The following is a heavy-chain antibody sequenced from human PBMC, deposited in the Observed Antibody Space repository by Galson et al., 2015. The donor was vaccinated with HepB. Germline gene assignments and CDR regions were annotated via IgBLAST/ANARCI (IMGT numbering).Heavy chain of an antibody. J-gene: IGHJ3*02. CDR3: AKDLVPAAITGSFGAFDI. V-gene: IGHV3-9*01. Sequence: SLRLSCAASGFTFDDYAMHWVRQAPGKGLEWVSGISWNSGSIGYADSVKGRFTISRDNAKNSLYLQMNSLRAEDTALYYCAKDLVPAAITGSFGAFDIWGQGTMVTVSS. D-gene: IGHD2-2*01. CDR2: ISWNSGSI. CDR1: GFTFDDYA.